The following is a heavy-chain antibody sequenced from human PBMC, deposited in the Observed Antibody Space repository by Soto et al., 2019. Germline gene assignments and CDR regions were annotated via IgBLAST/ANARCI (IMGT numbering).Heavy chain of an antibody. CDR2: MNPNSGNT. J-gene: IGHJ4*02. V-gene: IGHV1-8*01. D-gene: IGHD2-15*01. Sequence: QVQLLQSGAEVKKPGASVKVSCKASGYTFTSYDINWVRQATGQGLEWMGWMNPNSGNTGYAQKFQGRVTMTRNTSISTAYMELSSLRSEDTAVYYCAREGYGCSGGNCYSDGTDYWGQGTLVTVSS. CDR1: GYTFTSYD. CDR3: AREGYGCSGGNCYSDGTDY.